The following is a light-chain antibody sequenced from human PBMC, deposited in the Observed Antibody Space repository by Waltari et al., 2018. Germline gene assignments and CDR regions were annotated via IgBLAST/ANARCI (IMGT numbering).Light chain of an antibody. J-gene: IGLJ2*01. CDR1: SRDVGGYNY. CDR2: EVS. CDR3: SSYAGSTHVV. Sequence: SALTPPPPASGSPGQSVTLSCTGPSRDVGGYNYVSWYHPHPGKAPQLMIYEVSKRPSGVPDRFSGSKSGNTASLTVSGLQAEDEADYYCSSYAGSTHVVFGGGTKLTVL. V-gene: IGLV2-8*01.